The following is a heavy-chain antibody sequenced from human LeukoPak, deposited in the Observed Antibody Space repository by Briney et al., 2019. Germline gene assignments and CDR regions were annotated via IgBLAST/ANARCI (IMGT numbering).Heavy chain of an antibody. V-gene: IGHV3-23*01. CDR3: ARAYSSSWYDF. Sequence: GGSLRLSCAASGFTFSNAWMSWVRQAPGKGLEWVSGISSSGSGGSTYYADSVKGRFTISRDNSKNTLYLQINSVRAEDAAVYYCARAYSSSWYDFWGQGTLVTVSS. D-gene: IGHD6-13*01. J-gene: IGHJ5*01. CDR2: ISSSGSGGST. CDR1: GFTFSNAW.